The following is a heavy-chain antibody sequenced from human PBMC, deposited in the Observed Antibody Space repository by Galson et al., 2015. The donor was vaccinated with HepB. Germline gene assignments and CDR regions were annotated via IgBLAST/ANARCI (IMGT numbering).Heavy chain of an antibody. CDR2: INHSGST. D-gene: IGHD6-13*01. CDR3: ARGRGSSSWYFWYFDL. Sequence: ETLSLTCAVYGGSFSGYYWSWIRQPPGKGLEWIGEINHSGSTNYNPSLKSRVTISVDTSKNQFSLKLSSVTAADTAVYYCARGRGSSSWYFWYFDLWGRGTLVTVSS. CDR1: GGSFSGYY. V-gene: IGHV4-34*01. J-gene: IGHJ2*01.